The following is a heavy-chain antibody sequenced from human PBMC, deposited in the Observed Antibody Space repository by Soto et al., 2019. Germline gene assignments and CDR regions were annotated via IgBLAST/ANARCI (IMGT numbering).Heavy chain of an antibody. J-gene: IGHJ6*02. CDR3: ARASCDCTSVRCTPPYFYYAMDV. V-gene: IGHV1-69*06. CDR2: IIPIFGTS. CDR1: GGTFSNYA. Sequence: QVQLVQSGAEVKKPGSSVNVSCKASGGTFSNYAISWVRQAPGQGLEWMGGIIPIFGTSNWAERFQGRVTFSADKSTATAYMNLSSLRSDDTAIYYCARASCDCTSVRCTPPYFYYAMDVWGQGTTVTVSS. D-gene: IGHD2-8*02.